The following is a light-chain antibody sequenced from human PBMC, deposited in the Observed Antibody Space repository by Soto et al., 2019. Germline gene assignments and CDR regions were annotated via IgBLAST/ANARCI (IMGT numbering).Light chain of an antibody. V-gene: IGKV3-15*01. Sequence: EVVMTQSPATLSVSPGARATPSCRASQSVSSNLAWYQQKPGQAPRLLIYGASTRATGIPARFSGTGSGTEFTLTISSLQSGDFAVYYCQQYNNWPLWTFGQGTKVDIK. J-gene: IGKJ1*01. CDR3: QQYNNWPLWT. CDR2: GAS. CDR1: QSVSSN.